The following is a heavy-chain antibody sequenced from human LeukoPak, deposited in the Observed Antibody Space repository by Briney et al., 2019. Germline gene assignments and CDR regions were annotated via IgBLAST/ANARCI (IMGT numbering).Heavy chain of an antibody. CDR3: VKSMGVNDN. CDR2: INIDGTRT. CDR1: GVTLSSYW. Sequence: GGSLRLSCAASGVTLSSYWMHWVRQAPGKGLVWVSRINIDGTRTDYADPVKGRFTISRDDAKNTLFLQMNSLRVEDTAVYYCVKSMGVNDNWGQGTLVTVSS. D-gene: IGHD1-26*01. V-gene: IGHV3-74*01. J-gene: IGHJ4*02.